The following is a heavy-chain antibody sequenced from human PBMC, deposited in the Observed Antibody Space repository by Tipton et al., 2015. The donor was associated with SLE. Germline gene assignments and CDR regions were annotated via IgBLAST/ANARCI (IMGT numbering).Heavy chain of an antibody. CDR2: IFHSGSA. D-gene: IGHD3-10*01. Sequence: LRLSCSVSGYSISSGYYWGWIRQSPGKGLEWIGSIFHSGSAYYNPSLKSRVTMSVDTSKNECSVRVRSVIAADTAVYYCAKSGYYGSGIFDTFDLWGQGTMVTVSS. J-gene: IGHJ3*01. CDR3: AKSGYYGSGIFDTFDL. V-gene: IGHV4-38-2*01. CDR1: GYSISSGYY.